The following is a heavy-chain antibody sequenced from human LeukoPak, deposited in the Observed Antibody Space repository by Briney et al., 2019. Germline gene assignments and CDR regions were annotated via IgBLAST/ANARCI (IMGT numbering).Heavy chain of an antibody. D-gene: IGHD2-21*01. CDR1: GFTFTKHA. CDR2: ISDDGSDK. V-gene: IGHV3-30-3*01. Sequence: GGSLRLSCAASGFTFTKHAMHWVRQAPGKGLEWVALISDDGSDKYYADSVKGRFTISRDNSKNTLYLQMNSLRAEDTAVYYCARDVGIRSYFDYWGQGTLVTVSS. CDR3: ARDVGIRSYFDY. J-gene: IGHJ4*02.